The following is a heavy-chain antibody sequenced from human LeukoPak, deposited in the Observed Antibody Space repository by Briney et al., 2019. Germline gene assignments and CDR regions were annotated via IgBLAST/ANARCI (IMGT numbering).Heavy chain of an antibody. CDR2: ISGGVIA. CDR1: GTSFARDT. V-gene: IGHV3-23*01. J-gene: IGHJ2*01. CDR3: AKGYIAGGISWYFDL. D-gene: IGHD1-26*01. Sequence: GGPLRLSCAASGTSFARDTMAWVLPPPAKGLESLCTISGGVIAYYADSEKGRFTISRDNSNNTLYLHMNGLRADDTAIYYCAKGYIAGGISWYFDLWGRGTLVTASS.